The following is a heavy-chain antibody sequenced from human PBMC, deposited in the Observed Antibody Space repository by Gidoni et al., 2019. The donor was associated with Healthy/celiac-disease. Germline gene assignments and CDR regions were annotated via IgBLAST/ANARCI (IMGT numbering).Heavy chain of an antibody. CDR2: ISGSGGST. CDR1: GFTFSSYA. J-gene: IGHJ4*02. CDR3: AKDRDSGSGRGSFFDY. Sequence: EVQLLESGGGLVQPGGSLRLSCAASGFTFSSYAMSWVRQAPGKGLEWVSAISGSGGSTYYADSVKGRFTISRDNSKNTLYLQMNSLRAEDTAVYYCAKDRDSGSGRGSFFDYWGQGTLVTVSS. V-gene: IGHV3-23*01. D-gene: IGHD1-26*01.